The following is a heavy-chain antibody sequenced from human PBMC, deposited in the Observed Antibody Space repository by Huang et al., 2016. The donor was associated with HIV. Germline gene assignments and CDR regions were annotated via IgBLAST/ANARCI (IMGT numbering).Heavy chain of an antibody. D-gene: IGHD3-22*01. V-gene: IGHV1-69*01. Sequence: QVHLVQSGAEVKKPGSSVKGSCKASGASFTSLLINWVRQAPGHGLEWLGVVVPMLVAATCTHKCRGRVTMSAEESTSTSYMELSRLRCDDTAMYSCATSTPMLGESGGWSGKVVITENVPYVDWGQGTLVTVSS. CDR1: GASFTSLL. J-gene: IGHJ4*02. CDR2: VVPMLVAA. CDR3: ATSTPMLGESGGWSGKVVITENVPYVD.